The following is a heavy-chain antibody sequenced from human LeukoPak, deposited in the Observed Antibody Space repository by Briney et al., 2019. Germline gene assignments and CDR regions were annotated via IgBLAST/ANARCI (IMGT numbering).Heavy chain of an antibody. CDR3: ARDTRYGSGSPDY. CDR2: IYYSGST. D-gene: IGHD3-10*01. J-gene: IGHJ4*02. Sequence: SETLSLTCTVSGGSISSYYWSWIRQPPGKGLEWIGYIYYSGSTNYNPSLKSRVTISVDTSKNQFSLKLSSVTAADTAVYYCARDTRYGSGSPDYWGQGTLVTVSS. CDR1: GGSISSYY. V-gene: IGHV4-59*01.